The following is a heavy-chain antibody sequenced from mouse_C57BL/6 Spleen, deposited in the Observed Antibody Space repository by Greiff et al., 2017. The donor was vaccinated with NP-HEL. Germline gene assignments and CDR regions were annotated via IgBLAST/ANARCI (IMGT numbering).Heavy chain of an antibody. CDR3: AMDLYRYAMDY. D-gene: IGHD2-1*01. Sequence: VQLQQPGAELVKPGASVKVSCKASGYTFTSYWMHWVKQRPGQGLEWIGRIHPSDSDTNYNQKFKGKATLTVDKSSSTAYMQLSSLTSEDAAVYYCAMDLYRYAMDYWGQGTSVTGSS. V-gene: IGHV1-74*01. CDR1: GYTFTSYW. CDR2: IHPSDSDT. J-gene: IGHJ4*01.